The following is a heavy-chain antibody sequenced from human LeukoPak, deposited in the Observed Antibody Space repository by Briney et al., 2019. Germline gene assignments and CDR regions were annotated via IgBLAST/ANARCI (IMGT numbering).Heavy chain of an antibody. Sequence: HTGGSLRLSCAVSGFAFRSYAMSWVREAPGKGLEWVSGMSGSGGSTDYADSVKGRFIISRDNSKNTLYLQMNSLRLEDTAVYYCAKDLWGFVEVAAIFDYWGQGTLVTVSS. CDR3: AKDLWGFVEVAAIFDY. D-gene: IGHD2-15*01. CDR1: GFAFRSYA. J-gene: IGHJ4*02. V-gene: IGHV3-23*01. CDR2: MSGSGGST.